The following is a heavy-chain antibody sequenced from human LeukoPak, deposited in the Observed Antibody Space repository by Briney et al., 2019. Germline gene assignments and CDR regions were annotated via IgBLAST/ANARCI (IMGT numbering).Heavy chain of an antibody. Sequence: PSETLSLTCAVYGGSFSGYYWSWIRQPPGKGLEWIGEINHSGSTNYNPSLKSRVTVSVDTSKNQFSLKLSSVTAGDAAVYYCARGLKLGYSYVRGYYWGRGTLVTVSS. CDR2: INHSGST. CDR3: ARGLKLGYSYVRGYY. J-gene: IGHJ4*02. D-gene: IGHD5-18*01. CDR1: GGSFSGYY. V-gene: IGHV4-34*01.